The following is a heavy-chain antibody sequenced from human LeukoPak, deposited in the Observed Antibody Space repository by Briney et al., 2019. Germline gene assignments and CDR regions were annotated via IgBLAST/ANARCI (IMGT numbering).Heavy chain of an antibody. D-gene: IGHD2-15*01. CDR2: INHSGST. CDR1: GGSFSGYY. J-gene: IGHJ3*02. V-gene: IGHV4-34*01. Sequence: SEALSLTCAVYGGSFSGYYWSWTRQPPGKGLEWIGEINHSGSTNYNPSLKSRVTISVDTSKNQFSLKLSSVTAADTAVYYCARRPCSGGSCYFRTDAFDIWGQGTMVTVSS. CDR3: ARRPCSGGSCYFRTDAFDI.